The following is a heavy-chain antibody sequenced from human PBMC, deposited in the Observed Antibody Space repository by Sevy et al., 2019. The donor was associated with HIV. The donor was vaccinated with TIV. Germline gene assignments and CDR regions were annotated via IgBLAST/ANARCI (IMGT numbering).Heavy chain of an antibody. V-gene: IGHV3-53*01. D-gene: IGHD2-15*01. J-gene: IGHJ6*02. CDR2: IYSAGST. CDR1: GFTVSSNY. CDR3: ARVNCSSGFCYYYYGMDV. Sequence: GGSLRLSCAASGFTVSSNYMSWVRQAPGKGLEWVSVIYSAGSTYYADSVKCAFTISTDNSKNTLYLQRNSLRAEDTAVYYCARVNCSSGFCYYYYGMDVWGQGTTVSASS.